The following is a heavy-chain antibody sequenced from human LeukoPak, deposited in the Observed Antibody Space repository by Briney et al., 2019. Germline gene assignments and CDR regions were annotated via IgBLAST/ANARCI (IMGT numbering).Heavy chain of an antibody. CDR2: IIPISGTA. V-gene: IGHV1-69*13. D-gene: IGHD2-2*01. CDR1: GGTFSSYA. Sequence: GASVKVSCKASGGTFSSYAISWVRQAPGQGLEWMGGIIPISGTANYAQKFQGRVTITADESTSTAYMELSSLRSEDTAVYYCARDAYRGNYFDYWGQGTLVTVSS. J-gene: IGHJ4*02. CDR3: ARDAYRGNYFDY.